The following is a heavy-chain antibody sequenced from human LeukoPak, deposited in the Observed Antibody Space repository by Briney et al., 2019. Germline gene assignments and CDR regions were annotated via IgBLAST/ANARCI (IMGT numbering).Heavy chain of an antibody. CDR1: GFTFTDYA. V-gene: IGHV3-23*01. D-gene: IGHD2/OR15-2a*01. CDR3: AKRVQGNTGPFQC. J-gene: IGHJ4*02. Sequence: PGGSLRLSCAASGFTFTDYALSWVRQAPGKGLEWVSGITGRGDKTYYADSVKGRFTISRDNSRNTLRLQMNSLRDEDSAVYYCAKRVQGNTGPFQCWGRGTLASVSS. CDR2: ITGRGDKT.